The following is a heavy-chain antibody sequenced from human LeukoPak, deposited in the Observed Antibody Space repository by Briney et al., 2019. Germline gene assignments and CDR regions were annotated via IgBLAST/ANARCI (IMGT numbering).Heavy chain of an antibody. V-gene: IGHV4-39*01. CDR2: IYYSGTT. Sequence: PSETLSLTCTVSCGSISSGSSYWGWIRQPPGMGLEWIGSIYYSGTTNYNPSLKSRVTISVDTSKNQFSLKVNSVTAADTAVYYCARHNPAAATWSFDYWGQGALVTVSS. D-gene: IGHD6-13*01. CDR1: CGSISSGSSY. CDR3: ARHNPAAATWSFDY. J-gene: IGHJ4*02.